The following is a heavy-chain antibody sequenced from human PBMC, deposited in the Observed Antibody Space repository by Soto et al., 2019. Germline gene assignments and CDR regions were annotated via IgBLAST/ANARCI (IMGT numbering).Heavy chain of an antibody. D-gene: IGHD2-15*01. J-gene: IGHJ5*02. Sequence: PGESLKISCKGSGYSFTSYWISWVRQMPGKGLEWMGRIDPSDSYTNYSPSFQGHVTISADKSISTAYLQWSSLKASDTAMYYCARHFHRDIVVRSLGDGFGPWGQGTLVTVSS. CDR3: ARHFHRDIVVRSLGDGFGP. V-gene: IGHV5-10-1*01. CDR1: GYSFTSYW. CDR2: IDPSDSYT.